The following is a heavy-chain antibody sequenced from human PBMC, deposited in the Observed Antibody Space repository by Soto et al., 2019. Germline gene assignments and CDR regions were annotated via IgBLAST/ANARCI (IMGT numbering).Heavy chain of an antibody. Sequence: SLKISCKASGYRFTRHWINWVRQMPGKGLEWMGRIDPSDSYTNYNPSFQGHVTISADKSIATAYLQWSGLKASDTAMYYWAKVNGTTSDDSIVRWGQGITVTASS. D-gene: IGHD1-20*01. V-gene: IGHV5-10-1*01. CDR3: AKVNGTTSDDSIVR. J-gene: IGHJ6*02. CDR1: GYRFTRHW. CDR2: IDPSDSYT.